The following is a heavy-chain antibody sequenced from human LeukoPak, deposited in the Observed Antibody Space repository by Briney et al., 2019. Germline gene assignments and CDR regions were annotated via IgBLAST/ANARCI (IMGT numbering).Heavy chain of an antibody. J-gene: IGHJ3*02. V-gene: IGHV4-39*07. Sequence: SETLSLTCTVSGGSLSSSSYYWGWIRQPPGKGLEWIGSIYYSGSTYYNPSLKSRVTISVDTSKNQFSLKLSSVTAADTAVYYCARERNTWIQLWSKHDAFDIWGQGTMVTVSS. CDR1: GGSLSSSSYY. D-gene: IGHD5-18*01. CDR3: ARERNTWIQLWSKHDAFDI. CDR2: IYYSGST.